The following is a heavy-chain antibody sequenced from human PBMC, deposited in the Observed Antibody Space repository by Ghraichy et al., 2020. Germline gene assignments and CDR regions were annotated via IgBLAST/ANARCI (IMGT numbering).Heavy chain of an antibody. CDR2: ISYDGSNT. CDR3: ARDLAGVVVFGAFDL. Sequence: GGSLRLSCAASGFSFSDYVMHWVRQAPGKGLECVATISYDGSNTYYADSVKGRFTISRDNSKNTLYLQLNGLRVEDTAVYYCARDLAGVVVFGAFDLWGPGTMVTVSS. D-gene: IGHD3-3*01. V-gene: IGHV3-30*04. J-gene: IGHJ3*01. CDR1: GFSFSDYV.